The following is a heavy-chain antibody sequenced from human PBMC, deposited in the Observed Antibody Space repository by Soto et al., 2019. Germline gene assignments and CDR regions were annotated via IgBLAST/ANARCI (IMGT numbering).Heavy chain of an antibody. D-gene: IGHD4-17*01. CDR3: ARDSALRWLHNDDAFDL. CDR1: GYTFTSYG. J-gene: IGHJ3*01. V-gene: IGHV1-18*01. CDR2: ISAYKGNT. Sequence: QVQLVQSGAEVKKPGASVKVSCKASGYTFTSYGISWVRQAPGQGLEWMGWISAYKGNTNYAQKLQGRVTMTTDTSTSTAYMELRSLRSDDTAVYYCARDSALRWLHNDDAFDLWGQGTMVTVSS.